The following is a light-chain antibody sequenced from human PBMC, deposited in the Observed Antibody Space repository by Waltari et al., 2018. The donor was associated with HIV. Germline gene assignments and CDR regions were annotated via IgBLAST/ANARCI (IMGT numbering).Light chain of an antibody. CDR2: WAS. J-gene: IGKJ4*01. CDR3: QQYYTLRST. Sequence: DIVMTQSPDSLAVSLGARATVTCTSSRTVLYNRNYLAWYQQKPVQAPKVLIYWASTRAFGVPDRFSGSGSGTDFSLTISRVQADDVAIYYCQQYYTLRSTFGGGTKIEI. CDR1: RTVLYNRNY. V-gene: IGKV4-1*01.